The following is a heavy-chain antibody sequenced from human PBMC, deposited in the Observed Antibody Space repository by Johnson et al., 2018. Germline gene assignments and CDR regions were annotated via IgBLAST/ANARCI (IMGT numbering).Heavy chain of an antibody. CDR2: IRPKVYGGTT. CDR1: GFTFSDYA. D-gene: IGHD4-23*01. V-gene: IGHV3-49*03. CDR3: TRDDYGGKEESWDI. Sequence: EVQLVESGGGVVQPGRSLRLSCTASGFTFSDYALSWYRQAPGKGLEWVGFIRPKVYGGTTEYAASVEARFIISRDDSKNIAYLQMKSLKSEDPALYNCTRDDYGGKEESWDIWGQGPMVTVSS. J-gene: IGHJ3*02.